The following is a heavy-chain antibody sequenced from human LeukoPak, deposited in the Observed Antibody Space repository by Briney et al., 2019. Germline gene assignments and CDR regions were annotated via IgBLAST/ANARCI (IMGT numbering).Heavy chain of an antibody. CDR2: IYYSGNT. Sequence: SETLSLTCTVSGGSISSSSYYWGWVRQPPGKGLEWIGSIYYSGNTYYSPSLKSRVTISVDTSKNQFSLKLSSVTAADTAVYYCARNPGFYSYYMDVWGKGTTVTIPS. D-gene: IGHD1-1*01. V-gene: IGHV4-39*01. J-gene: IGHJ6*03. CDR3: ARNPGFYSYYMDV. CDR1: GGSISSSSYY.